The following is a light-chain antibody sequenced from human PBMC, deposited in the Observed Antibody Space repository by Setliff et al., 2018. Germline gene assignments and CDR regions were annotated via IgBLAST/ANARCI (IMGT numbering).Light chain of an antibody. J-gene: IGLJ1*01. CDR3: GSFTSTTTFYV. CDR1: YSDIGGHDH. CDR2: EVF. Sequence: QSVLTQPPSVSGSPGQSVTISCSGTYSDIGGHDHVSWYQQPPGAAPKLIIYEVFNRPSGVPDRFSGSKSGTTASLTISGLLAEDEADYFCGSFTSTTTFYVFGPGTKGTVL. V-gene: IGLV2-18*02.